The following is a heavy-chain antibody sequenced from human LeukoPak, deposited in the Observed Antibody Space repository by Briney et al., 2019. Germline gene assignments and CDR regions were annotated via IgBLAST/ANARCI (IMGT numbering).Heavy chain of an antibody. Sequence: ASVKISCKVSGYTFTDYYMHWVQQAPGKGLEWMGLVDPEDGETIYAEKFQGRVTITAATSTDTAYMELSSLRSEDTAVYYCATSSQKDYYDSSGYSSYYMDVWGKGTTVTVSS. J-gene: IGHJ6*03. V-gene: IGHV1-69-2*01. D-gene: IGHD3-22*01. CDR3: ATSSQKDYYDSSGYSSYYMDV. CDR2: VDPEDGET. CDR1: GYTFTDYY.